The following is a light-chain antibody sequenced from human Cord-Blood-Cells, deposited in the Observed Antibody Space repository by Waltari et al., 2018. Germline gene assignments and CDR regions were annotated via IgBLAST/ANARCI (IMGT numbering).Light chain of an antibody. Sequence: DIQMTQSPSSLSASVGDRVTITCRASQSISSYLNWYQQKPGKAPKLLIYAASSLQSGVPSRFRGSGSWTDFTLTISRLQPEDFATYYCQQSYSTPRTFGQGTKVEIK. CDR3: QQSYSTPRT. V-gene: IGKV1-39*01. CDR2: AAS. J-gene: IGKJ1*01. CDR1: QSISSY.